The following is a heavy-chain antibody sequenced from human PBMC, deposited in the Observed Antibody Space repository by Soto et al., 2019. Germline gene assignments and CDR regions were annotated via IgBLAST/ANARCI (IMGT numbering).Heavy chain of an antibody. Sequence: EVQLVESGGGLVKPGRSLRLSCTASGFTFGDYAMSWFRQAPGKGLEWVGFIRSKAYGGTTEYAASVKGRFTISRDDSKSIAYLQMNSLKTEDTAVYYCTRDVYYYDSSGYFFDYWGQGTLVTVSS. D-gene: IGHD3-22*01. CDR1: GFTFGDYA. CDR2: IRSKAYGGTT. J-gene: IGHJ4*02. V-gene: IGHV3-49*05. CDR3: TRDVYYYDSSGYFFDY.